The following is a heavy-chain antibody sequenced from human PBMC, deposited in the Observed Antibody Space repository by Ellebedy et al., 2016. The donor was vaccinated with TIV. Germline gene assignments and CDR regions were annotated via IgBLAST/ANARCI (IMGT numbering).Heavy chain of an antibody. J-gene: IGHJ4*02. V-gene: IGHV3-23*01. D-gene: IGHD1-14*01. CDR3: AKNPSRKPGHVAS. CDR1: GFTFSSYA. Sequence: GESLKISCAASGFTFSSYAMSWVRQAPGQGLEWVSIISGTGGSTNYADSVKGRFTISRDNSKNTLYLQMNSLRAEDTAVYYCAKNPSRKPGHVASWGQGTLVTVSS. CDR2: ISGTGGST.